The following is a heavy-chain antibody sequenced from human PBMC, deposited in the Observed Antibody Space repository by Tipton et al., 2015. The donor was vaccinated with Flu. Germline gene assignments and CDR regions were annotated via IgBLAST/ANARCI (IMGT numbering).Heavy chain of an antibody. Sequence: GSLRLSCAASGFTFSSYEMNWVRQAPGKGLEWVSYIDGVGVAIYYADSVKGRFTISRDNAKNSLYLQMNSLRAEDTALYYCARELPYSSGWYPPRMDVWGQGTTVTVSS. CDR1: GFTFSSYE. CDR2: IDGVGVAI. CDR3: ARELPYSSGWYPPRMDV. J-gene: IGHJ6*02. V-gene: IGHV3-48*03. D-gene: IGHD6-19*01.